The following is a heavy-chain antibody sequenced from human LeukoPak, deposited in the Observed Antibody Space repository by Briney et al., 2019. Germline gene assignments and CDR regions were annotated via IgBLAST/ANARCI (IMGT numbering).Heavy chain of an antibody. V-gene: IGHV3-23*01. CDR1: GFTISSYA. D-gene: IGHD3-10*01. CDR3: AKDFEGFGELWGTFDY. J-gene: IGHJ4*02. CDR2: ISGSGGST. Sequence: TGGSLRLSCAASGFTISSYAMSWVRQAPGKGLEWVSAISGSGGSTYYADSVKGRFTISRDNSKNTLYLQMNSLRAEDTAVYYCAKDFEGFGELWGTFDYWGQGTLVTVSS.